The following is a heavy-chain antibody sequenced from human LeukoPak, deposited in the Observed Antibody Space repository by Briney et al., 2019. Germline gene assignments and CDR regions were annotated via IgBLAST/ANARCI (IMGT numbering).Heavy chain of an antibody. CDR2: IYYSGST. J-gene: IGHJ2*01. D-gene: IGHD3-22*01. V-gene: IGHV4-30-4*01. CDR1: GGSISSGDYY. Sequence: SETLSLTCTVSGGSISSGDYYWSWIRQPPGKGLEWIGYIYYSGSTYYNPSLKSRVTISVDTSKNQFSLKLSSVTAADTAVYYCARDRGYYDSSGWYYWYFDLWGRGTLVTVSS. CDR3: ARDRGYYDSSGWYYWYFDL.